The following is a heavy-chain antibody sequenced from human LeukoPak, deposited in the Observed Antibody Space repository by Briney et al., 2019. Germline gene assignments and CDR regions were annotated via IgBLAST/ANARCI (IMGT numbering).Heavy chain of an antibody. J-gene: IGHJ4*02. CDR3: ARQNYDILTGYYDDY. V-gene: IGHV2-70*01. D-gene: IGHD3-9*01. Sequence: SGPALVKPTQTLTLTRTFSGFSLSTSGMCVSWIRQPPGKSLEWLAHIYWDDDEYYSTSLKTRLTISKDTSKNQVVLTMTNMDPVDTATYYCARQNYDILTGYYDDYWGQGTLVTVSS. CDR1: GFSLSTSGMC. CDR2: IYWDDDE.